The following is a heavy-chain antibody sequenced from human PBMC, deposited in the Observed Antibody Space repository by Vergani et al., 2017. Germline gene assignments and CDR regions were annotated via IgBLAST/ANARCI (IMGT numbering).Heavy chain of an antibody. V-gene: IGHV3-11*04. CDR3: ARDWDSSGNDY. J-gene: IGHJ4*02. CDR2: SSSSGSTI. CDR1: GFIFSDYY. D-gene: IGHD3-22*01. Sequence: QVQLVESGGGLVTPGGPLTLSCAASGFIFSDYYMSWIRQAPGKGLEWVSYSSSSGSTIYYADSVKGRFTISRDNAKNSLYRQMNSLRAEDTAVYYCARDWDSSGNDYWGQGTLVTVSS.